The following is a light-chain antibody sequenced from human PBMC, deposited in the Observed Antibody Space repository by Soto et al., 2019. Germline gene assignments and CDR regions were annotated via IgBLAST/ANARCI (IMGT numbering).Light chain of an antibody. V-gene: IGLV1-51*01. CDR3: GTWDSSLSAGV. CDR1: SSNIENNY. J-gene: IGLJ2*01. Sequence: VLTQPSLVSAAPGQKVTISCSGSSSNIENNYVSWYQQFPGTAPKLLIYDNNKRPSGIPDRFSGSKSGTSATLGIAGLQTGDEADYYCGTWDSSLSAGVFGGGTKVTVL. CDR2: DNN.